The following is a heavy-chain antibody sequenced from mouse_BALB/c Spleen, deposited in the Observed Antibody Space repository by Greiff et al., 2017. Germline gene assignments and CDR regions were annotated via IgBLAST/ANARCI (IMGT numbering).Heavy chain of an antibody. J-gene: IGHJ4*01. V-gene: IGHV5-9-4*01. CDR1: GFTFSSYA. Sequence: EVHLVESGGGLVKPGGSLKLSCAASGFTFSSYAMSWVRQSPEKRLEWVAEISSGGSYTYYPDTVTGRFTISRDNAKNTLYLEMSSLRSEDTAMYYCARDRNAMDYWGQGTSVTVSS. CDR2: ISSGGSYT. CDR3: ARDRNAMDY.